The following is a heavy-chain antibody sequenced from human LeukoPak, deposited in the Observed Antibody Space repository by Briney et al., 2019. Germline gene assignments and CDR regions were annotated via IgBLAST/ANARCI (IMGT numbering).Heavy chain of an antibody. CDR1: GGTFSSYG. D-gene: IGHD2-8*01. Sequence: HRASVKVSCKASGGTFSSYGISWVRQAPGQGLEWMGWISAYNGNTNYAQKLQGRVTMTTDTSTSTAYMELRSLRSDDTAVYYCAREGYCTNGVCYTGYPDYWGQGTLVTVSS. CDR2: ISAYNGNT. CDR3: AREGYCTNGVCYTGYPDY. V-gene: IGHV1-18*01. J-gene: IGHJ4*02.